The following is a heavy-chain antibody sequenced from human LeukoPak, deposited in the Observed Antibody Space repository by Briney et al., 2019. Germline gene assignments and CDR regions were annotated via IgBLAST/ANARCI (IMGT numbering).Heavy chain of an antibody. CDR1: GYTFTSYG. CDR2: ISAYNGNT. CDR3: ARVRVASYYGSGSYYEYTAEYFQH. D-gene: IGHD3-10*01. Sequence: GASVKVSCKASGYTFTSYGISWVRQAPGQGLEWMGWISAYNGNTNYAQKLQGRVTMTTDTSTSTAYMELRSLRSDDTAVYYCARVRVASYYGSGSYYEYTAEYFQHWGQGTLVTVSS. J-gene: IGHJ1*01. V-gene: IGHV1-18*01.